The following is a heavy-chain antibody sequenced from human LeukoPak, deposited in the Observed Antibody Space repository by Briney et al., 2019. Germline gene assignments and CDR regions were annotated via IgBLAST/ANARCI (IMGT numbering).Heavy chain of an antibody. V-gene: IGHV4-59*11. CDR3: AMIAVAGTGVPPQTLDY. D-gene: IGHD6-19*01. CDR1: GGSISSHY. CDR2: IYYSGST. Sequence: SETLSLTCTVSGGSISSHYWSWIRQPPGKGLEWIGYIYYSGSTNYNPSLKSRVTISVDTSKNQFSLKLSSVTAADTAVYYCAMIAVAGTGVPPQTLDYWGQGTQVTVSS. J-gene: IGHJ4*02.